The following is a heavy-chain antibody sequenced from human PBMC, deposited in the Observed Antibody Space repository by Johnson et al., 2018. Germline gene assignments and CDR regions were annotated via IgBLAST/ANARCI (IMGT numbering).Heavy chain of an antibody. Sequence: VQLVESGGGLVQPGRSLRLSCTASGFTFGDYAMSWFRQAPGKGLEWVGFIRNKAYGGTTEYATPVKGKFTISRDDSKNIAYLHMNSLKAVDTAVYYCARREGRYDYLDAFDIWGQGTMVTVAS. CDR3: ARREGRYDYLDAFDI. J-gene: IGHJ3*02. D-gene: IGHD5-12*01. CDR1: GFTFGDYA. V-gene: IGHV3-49*03. CDR2: IRNKAYGGTT.